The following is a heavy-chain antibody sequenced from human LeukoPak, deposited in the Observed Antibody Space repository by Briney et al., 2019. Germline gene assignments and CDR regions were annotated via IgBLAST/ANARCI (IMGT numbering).Heavy chain of an antibody. V-gene: IGHV3-23*01. D-gene: IGHD5-24*01. J-gene: IGHJ3*01. CDR3: AKDIQLST. CDR1: GFTFSAAA. CDR2: VGASGEST. Sequence: GGSLRLSCAASGFTFSAAAMTWVRQAPGKGLEWVSLVGASGESTYYADSVKGRFTISRDNSKNTLSLQMNSLRVEDTAMYFCAKDIQLSTWGLGTMVTVSS.